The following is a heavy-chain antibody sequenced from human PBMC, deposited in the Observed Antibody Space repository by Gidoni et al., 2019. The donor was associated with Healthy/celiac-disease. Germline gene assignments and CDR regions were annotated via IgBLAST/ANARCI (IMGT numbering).Heavy chain of an antibody. D-gene: IGHD2-21*02. CDR2: IIPIFGTA. J-gene: IGHJ5*02. CDR1: GGTFSSYA. CDR3: ASLPCGGDCYPVTHNRIDP. V-gene: IGHV1-69*01. Sequence: QVQLVQSGAEVKKPGSSVKVSCKASGGTFSSYAISWVRQAPGQGLEWMGGIIPIFGTANYAQKFQGRVTITADESTSTAYMELSSLRSEDTAVYYCASLPCGGDCYPVTHNRIDPWGQGTLVTVSS.